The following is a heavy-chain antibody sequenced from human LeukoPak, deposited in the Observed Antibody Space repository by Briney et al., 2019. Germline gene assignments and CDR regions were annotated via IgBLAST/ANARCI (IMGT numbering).Heavy chain of an antibody. CDR1: GFTFSSYS. CDR2: ISSSSTYI. Sequence: GGSLRLSCAASGFTFSSYSMNWVRQAPGKGLEWVSSISSSSTYIYYADSVKGRFTISRDNAKNSLYLQMNSLRAEDTAVYYCARERQDYYYDSSGPFDYWGQGTLVTVSS. CDR3: ARERQDYYYDSSGPFDY. D-gene: IGHD3-22*01. V-gene: IGHV3-21*01. J-gene: IGHJ4*02.